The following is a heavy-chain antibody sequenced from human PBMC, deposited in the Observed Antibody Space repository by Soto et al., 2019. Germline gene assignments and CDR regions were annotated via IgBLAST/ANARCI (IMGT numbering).Heavy chain of an antibody. D-gene: IGHD7-27*01. V-gene: IGHV1-3*01. CDR3: ARDTGDGTFDF. Sequence: VAVSWEASGYTLGRYAMYWVRQAPGQRLEWMGWINAGYGNTKSSQKFQDRVTISRDTSASTAYMELTSLRSEDTAVYYCARDTGDGTFDFWGQGTLVTVSS. CDR1: GYTLGRYA. CDR2: INAGYGNT. J-gene: IGHJ4*02.